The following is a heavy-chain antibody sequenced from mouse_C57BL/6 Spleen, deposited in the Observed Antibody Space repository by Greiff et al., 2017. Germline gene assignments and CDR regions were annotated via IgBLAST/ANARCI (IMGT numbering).Heavy chain of an antibody. D-gene: IGHD2-4*01. CDR1: GYTFTSYT. V-gene: IGHV1-4*01. CDR2: INPSSGYT. J-gene: IGHJ3*01. CDR3: AREEDYDKAWFAY. Sequence: QVQLKQSGAELARPGASVKMSCKASGYTFTSYTMHWVKQRPGQGLEWIGYINPSSGYTKYNQKFKDKATLTADKSSSTAYMQLSSLTSEDSAVYYCAREEDYDKAWFAYWGQGTLVTVSA.